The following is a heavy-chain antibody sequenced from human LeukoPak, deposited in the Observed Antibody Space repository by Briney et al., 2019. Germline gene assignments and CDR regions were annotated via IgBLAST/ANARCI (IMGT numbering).Heavy chain of an antibody. J-gene: IGHJ5*02. CDR3: ATASSNCSSTSCLLNWFDP. D-gene: IGHD2-2*01. CDR2: INHSGST. Sequence: SETLSLTCAVYGGSFSGYYWSWIRQPPGKGLEWIGEINHSGSTNCNPSLKSRVTISVDTSKNQFSLKLSSVTAADTAVYYCATASSNCSSTSCLLNWFDPWGQGTLVTVSS. V-gene: IGHV4-34*01. CDR1: GGSFSGYY.